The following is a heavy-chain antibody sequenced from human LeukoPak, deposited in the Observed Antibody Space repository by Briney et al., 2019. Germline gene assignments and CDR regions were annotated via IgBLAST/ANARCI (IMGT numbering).Heavy chain of an antibody. CDR1: GGSFSGYY. J-gene: IGHJ4*02. V-gene: IGHV4-34*01. CDR3: VRGSSTGTLRY. Sequence: SETLSLTCAVYGGSFSGYYWSWIRQPPGKGLEWIGEINHSGSTNYNPSLKSRVTISVDTSKNQFSLKLSPVTAADTAVYYCVRGSSTGTLRYWGQGTLVTVSS. D-gene: IGHD1-1*01. CDR2: INHSGST.